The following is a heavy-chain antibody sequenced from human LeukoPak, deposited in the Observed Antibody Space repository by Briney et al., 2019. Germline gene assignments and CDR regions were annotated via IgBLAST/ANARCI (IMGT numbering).Heavy chain of an antibody. CDR2: IYYSGST. CDR3: ARSYSSSSLYSDY. Sequence: SETLSLTCNVSDGSFSSYYWSWIRQPPGKELEWIGCIYYSGSTNYNPSLKSRATISVDTSNNQFSLNLTSATAAGTAVYYCARSYSSSSLYSDYWGRGTLVTISS. V-gene: IGHV4-59*08. CDR1: DGSFSSYY. J-gene: IGHJ4*02. D-gene: IGHD6-6*01.